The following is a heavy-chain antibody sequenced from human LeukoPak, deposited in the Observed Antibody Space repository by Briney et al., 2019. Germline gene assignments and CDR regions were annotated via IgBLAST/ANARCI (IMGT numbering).Heavy chain of an antibody. CDR1: GGSISSSGYY. CDR3: ARHPTNSDFWSGSSYFDY. J-gene: IGHJ4*02. D-gene: IGHD3-3*01. V-gene: IGHV4-39*01. CDR2: IYYRGST. Sequence: PSETLSLTCTVSGGSISSSGYYWGWVRQPPGKGLEWIGRIYYRGSTYYNPSLKSRVTIFVDTSKNQFSLQLSSVTAADTAVYYCARHPTNSDFWSGSSYFDYWGQGTLVTVSS.